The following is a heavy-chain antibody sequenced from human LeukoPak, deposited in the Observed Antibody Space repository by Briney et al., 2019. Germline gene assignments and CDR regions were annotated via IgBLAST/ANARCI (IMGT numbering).Heavy chain of an antibody. Sequence: GGSLRLSCAASGFTFSSCAMSWVRQAPGKGLEWVSAITGSVVSTYYADSVKGRFTISRDNSKNTLYLQLNSLRAEDTAVYYCANHDYGDFFDYWGQGTLVTVSS. D-gene: IGHD4-17*01. J-gene: IGHJ4*02. CDR1: GFTFSSCA. CDR3: ANHDYGDFFDY. CDR2: ITGSVVST. V-gene: IGHV3-23*01.